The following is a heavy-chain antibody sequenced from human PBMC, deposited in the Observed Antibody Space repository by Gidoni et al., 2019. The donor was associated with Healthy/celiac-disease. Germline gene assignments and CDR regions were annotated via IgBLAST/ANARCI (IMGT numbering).Heavy chain of an antibody. V-gene: IGHV5-51*01. D-gene: IGHD6-13*01. CDR1: GYSFTSYW. Sequence: EVQLVQSGAEVKKPGESLKISCKGSGYSFTSYWIGWVRQMPGKGLEWMGIIYPGDSDTRYSPSFQGQVTISADKSISTAYLQWSSLKASDTAMYYCARQTQPGIAAAGMGWFDPWGQGTLVTVSS. CDR2: IYPGDSDT. CDR3: ARQTQPGIAAAGMGWFDP. J-gene: IGHJ5*02.